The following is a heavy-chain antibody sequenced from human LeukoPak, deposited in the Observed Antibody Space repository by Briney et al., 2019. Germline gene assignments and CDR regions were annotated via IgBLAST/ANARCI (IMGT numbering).Heavy chain of an antibody. CDR3: AKGAYDYIEMGYFDS. Sequence: GGSLRLSCAASGFTSTNYAMNWVRQAPGKGLEWVSVLIGSSGSTDYADSVKGRFTISIDNSKNTVFLQMNSLRAEDTAIYYCAKGAYDYIEMGYFDSWGQGTLVTVSS. D-gene: IGHD5-12*01. CDR1: GFTSTNYA. J-gene: IGHJ4*02. CDR2: LIGSSGST. V-gene: IGHV3-23*01.